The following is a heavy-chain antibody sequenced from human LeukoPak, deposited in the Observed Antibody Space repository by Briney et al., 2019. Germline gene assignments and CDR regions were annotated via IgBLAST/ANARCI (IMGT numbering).Heavy chain of an antibody. V-gene: IGHV1-2*06. D-gene: IGHD6-6*01. Sequence: ASVKVSCKASGYTFTGYYMHWVRQAPGQGLEWMGRINPNSGGTNYAQKFQGRVTMTRDTSISTAYMELSRLRSDDTAVYYCASWYSSSWILDYWAQGPLVTVSS. CDR1: GYTFTGYY. CDR3: ASWYSSSWILDY. J-gene: IGHJ4*02. CDR2: INPNSGGT.